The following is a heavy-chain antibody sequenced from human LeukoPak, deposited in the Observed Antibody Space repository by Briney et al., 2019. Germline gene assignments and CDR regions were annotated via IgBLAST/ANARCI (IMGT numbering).Heavy chain of an antibody. CDR2: ISSTTDST. D-gene: IGHD1-26*01. J-gene: IGHJ3*02. V-gene: IGHV3-23*01. CDR3: AKDRGSCPDGFDI. CDR1: GFTFSSYA. Sequence: PGGSLRLSCAASGFTFSSYAMSWVRQAPAKGLEWVSAISSTTDSTYYADSVKGRFTITRDNSKNTLYLQMKSLRAEDTAVYYCAKDRGSCPDGFDIWGQGTMVTVSS.